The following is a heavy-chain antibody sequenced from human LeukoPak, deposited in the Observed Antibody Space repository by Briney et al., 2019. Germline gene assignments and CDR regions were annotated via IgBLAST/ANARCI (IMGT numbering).Heavy chain of an antibody. J-gene: IGHJ6*02. D-gene: IGHD3-9*01. CDR2: IYGGGTT. Sequence: GGSLRLSCAGSGFTVSKDYMTWVRQAPGKGLECVSAIYGGGTTYYADSVKGRFTISRDSSRNTLHLQMNSLRAEDTAVYYCAREARYYDILTGYHNYSGVDVWGQGTTVIVSS. CDR1: GFTVSKDY. V-gene: IGHV3-66*01. CDR3: AREARYYDILTGYHNYSGVDV.